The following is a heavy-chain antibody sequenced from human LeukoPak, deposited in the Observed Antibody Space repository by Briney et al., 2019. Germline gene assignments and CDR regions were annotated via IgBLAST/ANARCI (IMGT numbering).Heavy chain of an antibody. CDR1: GFTVSSNY. J-gene: IGHJ6*03. CDR2: TRNKANSYTT. V-gene: IGHV3-72*01. D-gene: IGHD5-12*01. Sequence: GGSLRLSCAASGFTVSSNYMSWVRQAPGKGLEWVGRTRNKANSYTTEYAASVKGRFTISRDDSKNSLYLQMNSLKTEDTAVYYCAREGIVASNYYYYMDVWGKGTTVTISS. CDR3: AREGIVASNYYYYMDV.